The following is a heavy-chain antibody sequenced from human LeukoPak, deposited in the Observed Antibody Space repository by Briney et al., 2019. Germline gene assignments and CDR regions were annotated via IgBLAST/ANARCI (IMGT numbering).Heavy chain of an antibody. CDR3: ARVRGSYFFDF. D-gene: IGHD1-26*01. Sequence: PGGSLRLSCAASGFTFSTYWMNWVRQAPGKGLEYVSSISSNGGSTYYANSVKGRFTISRDNSKNTLSLQMGSLRPADMAVYYCARVRGSYFFDFWGQGTLVTVSS. V-gene: IGHV3-64*01. J-gene: IGHJ4*02. CDR1: GFTFSTYW. CDR2: ISSNGGST.